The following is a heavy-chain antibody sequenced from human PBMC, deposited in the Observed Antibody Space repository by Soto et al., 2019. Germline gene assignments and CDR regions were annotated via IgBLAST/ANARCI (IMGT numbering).Heavy chain of an antibody. CDR3: GRDILVVPAATTSIFEP. Sequence: GASVKVSCKACGYTFTSYAMHWVRQAPGERLEWMGWINAGNGNTKYSQRFQGRVTINRDTSASTAYVELSSLSSEETGVYYCGRDILVVPAATTSIFEPWGQGTLVTVSS. D-gene: IGHD2-2*01. V-gene: IGHV1-3*01. CDR1: GYTFTSYA. J-gene: IGHJ5*02. CDR2: INAGNGNT.